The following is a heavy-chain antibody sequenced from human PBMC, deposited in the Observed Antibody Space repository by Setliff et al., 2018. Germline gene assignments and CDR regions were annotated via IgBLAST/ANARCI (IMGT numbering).Heavy chain of an antibody. CDR3: ARFRDDSSGWYGTHCFDY. Sequence: ASVKVSCKASGYTFTSYGISWVRQAPGQGLEWMGWISAYNGNTNYAQKFQGRVTITADKSTSTAYMELSSLRSEDTAVYYCARFRDDSSGWYGTHCFDYWGQGTLVTVSS. V-gene: IGHV1-18*01. D-gene: IGHD6-19*01. CDR1: GYTFTSYG. CDR2: ISAYNGNT. J-gene: IGHJ4*02.